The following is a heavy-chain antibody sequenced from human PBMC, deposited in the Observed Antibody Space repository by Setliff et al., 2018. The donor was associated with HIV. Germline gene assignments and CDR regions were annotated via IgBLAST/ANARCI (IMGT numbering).Heavy chain of an antibody. CDR3: ARRIDNSGSFPDKNWFDT. Sequence: PSETLSLTCTVYGGSISSYCWNWIRQSPGRGLEWIGLIFSSGITKYNPSLQSRVTMSIDTSKNQFSLKLTSVTAADTAVYYCARRIDNSGSFPDKNWFDTWGQGSLVTVSS. CDR2: IFSSGIT. CDR1: GGSISSYC. V-gene: IGHV4-59*08. D-gene: IGHD3-10*01. J-gene: IGHJ5*02.